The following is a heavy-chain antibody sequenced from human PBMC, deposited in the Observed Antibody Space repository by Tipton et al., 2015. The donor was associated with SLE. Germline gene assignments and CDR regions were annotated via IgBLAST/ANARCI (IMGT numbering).Heavy chain of an antibody. CDR2: INPNNGDT. V-gene: IGHV1-2*06. D-gene: IGHD3-3*01. J-gene: IGHJ4*02. CDR3: VREGLLRFLEWAPYFDY. CDR1: GYTFTAHY. Sequence: QSGAEVKKPGAAMKVSCETSGYTFTAHYTHWVRRAPGQGLEWMGRINPNNGDTKYAQKFQGRVTMTRDTSISTAYMELSSLRSDDTAVYYCVREGLLRFLEWAPYFDYWGQGTLVTVSS.